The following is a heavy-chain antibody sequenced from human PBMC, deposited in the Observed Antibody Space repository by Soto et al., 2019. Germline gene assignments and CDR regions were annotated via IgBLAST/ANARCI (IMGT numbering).Heavy chain of an antibody. CDR2: INNNGSST. CDR1: GFTFSSDW. D-gene: IGHD6-19*01. V-gene: IGHV3-74*01. J-gene: IGHJ1*01. Sequence: PGGSLRLSCAASGFTFSSDWMHWVRQAPGKGLVWVSRINNNGSSTSYADSVKGRFTISRDNSKNTLYLQMNSLRAEDTAVYYCARDRIAVAGNPEYFQHWGQGTLVTVSS. CDR3: ARDRIAVAGNPEYFQH.